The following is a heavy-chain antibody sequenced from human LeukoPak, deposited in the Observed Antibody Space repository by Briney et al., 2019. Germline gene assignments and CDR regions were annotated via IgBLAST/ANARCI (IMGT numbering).Heavy chain of an antibody. CDR3: ARSRHTMIVVTGDAFDI. CDR2: IIPIFGTA. J-gene: IGHJ3*02. V-gene: IGHV1-69*06. Sequence: SVKVSCKASGGTFSSYAISWVRQAPGQGPEWMGGIIPIFGTANYAQKFQGRVTITADKSTSTAYMELSSLRSEDTAVYYCARSRHTMIVVTGDAFDIWGQGTMVTVSS. CDR1: GGTFSSYA. D-gene: IGHD3-22*01.